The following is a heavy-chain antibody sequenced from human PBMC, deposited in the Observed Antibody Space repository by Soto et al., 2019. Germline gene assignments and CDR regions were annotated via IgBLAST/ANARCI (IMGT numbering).Heavy chain of an antibody. Sequence: PGGSLRLSCAASGFTFSSYSMNWVRQAPGKGLEWVSSISSSSSYIYYADSVKGRFTISRDNAKNSLYLQMNSLRAGDTAVYYCAREGAGTTNYFDYWGQGTLVTVSS. J-gene: IGHJ4*02. V-gene: IGHV3-21*01. D-gene: IGHD1-7*01. CDR3: AREGAGTTNYFDY. CDR2: ISSSSSYI. CDR1: GFTFSSYS.